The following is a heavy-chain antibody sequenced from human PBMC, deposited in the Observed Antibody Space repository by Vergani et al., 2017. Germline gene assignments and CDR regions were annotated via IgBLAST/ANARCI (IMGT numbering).Heavy chain of an antibody. D-gene: IGHD6-6*01. J-gene: IGHJ5*02. V-gene: IGHV1-18*01. CDR3: ARKRGEGAARRAGGWFDP. CDR2: ISAYNGNT. CDR1: GYTFTSSG. Sequence: QVQLVQSGAEVKKPGASVKVSCKASGYTFTSSGISWVRQAPGQGLEWMGWISAYNGNTNYAPKLQGRVTMTTDTSTRTAYMELRSLRSDDTAVYYCARKRGEGAARRAGGWFDPWGQGTLVTVSS.